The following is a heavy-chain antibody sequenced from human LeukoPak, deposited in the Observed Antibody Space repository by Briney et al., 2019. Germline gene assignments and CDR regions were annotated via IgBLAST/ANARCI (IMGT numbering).Heavy chain of an antibody. J-gene: IGHJ3*02. Sequence: SGTLSLTCAVSGGSICSANWWSWVRQPPGKGLEWIGEIHHSGTTTYNPSLKSRLTISVDKSKNQFFLTLNSVTAADTAVYFCTREGLNDYNNPTDAFDIWGQGTMVTVSS. D-gene: IGHD4-11*01. CDR1: GGSICSANW. V-gene: IGHV4-4*02. CDR3: TREGLNDYNNPTDAFDI. CDR2: IHHSGTT.